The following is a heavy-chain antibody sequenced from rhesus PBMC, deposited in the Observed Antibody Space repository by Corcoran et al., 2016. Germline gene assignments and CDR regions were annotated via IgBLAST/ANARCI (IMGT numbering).Heavy chain of an antibody. V-gene: IGHV4S2*01. CDR1: CASIRTNH. CDR3: ARSAWNYTRFDV. Sequence: QVQLQESGPGLVKPSETLPLPCAVPCASIRTNHWSWIRPAPGKGLEWIGRIYGSGGSTDYNPSLKSRVTISIDTSKNQFSLKLSSVTAADTAVYYCARSAWNYTRFDVWGAGVLVTVSS. D-gene: IGHD1-1*01. CDR2: IYGSGGST. J-gene: IGHJ5-1*01.